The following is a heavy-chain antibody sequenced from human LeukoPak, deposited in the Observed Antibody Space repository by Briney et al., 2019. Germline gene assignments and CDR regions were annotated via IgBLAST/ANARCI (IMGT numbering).Heavy chain of an antibody. CDR2: INPSGGST. Sequence: GASVKVSCKASGYTFTSYYMHWVRPAPGQGLEWMGIINPSGGSTSYAQKFQGRVTMTRDMSTSTVYMELSSLRSEDTAVYYCARGLLLRDAFDIWGQGTMVTVSS. CDR3: ARGLLLRDAFDI. D-gene: IGHD3-22*01. J-gene: IGHJ3*02. V-gene: IGHV1-46*01. CDR1: GYTFTSYY.